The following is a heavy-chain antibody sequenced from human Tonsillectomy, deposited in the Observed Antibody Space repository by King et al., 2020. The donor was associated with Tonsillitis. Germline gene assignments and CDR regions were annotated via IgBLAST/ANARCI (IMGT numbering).Heavy chain of an antibody. CDR1: GGSFSGYY. CDR2: INHSGST. CDR3: ARESPWTRAFDI. J-gene: IGHJ3*02. Sequence: VQLQQWGAGLLKPSETLSLTCAVYGGSFSGYYWSWIRQPPGKGLEWIGEINHSGSTNYNPSLKSRVTISIDTSKNQFSLKLSSVTAADTAVYYCARESPWTRAFDIWGQGTMVTVSS. D-gene: IGHD3/OR15-3a*01. V-gene: IGHV4-34*01.